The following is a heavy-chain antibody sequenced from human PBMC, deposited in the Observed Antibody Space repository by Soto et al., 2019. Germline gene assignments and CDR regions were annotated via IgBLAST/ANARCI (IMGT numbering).Heavy chain of an antibody. Sequence: PGGSLRLSCAASGFTFSSYGMHWVRQAPGKGLEWVAVIWYDGSNKYYADSVKGRFTISRDNSKNTLYLQMNSLRAEDTAVYYCARAEIVVVTAITAGYYYYGMDVWGQGTTVTVSS. CDR3: ARAEIVVVTAITAGYYYYGMDV. CDR2: IWYDGSNK. D-gene: IGHD2-21*02. CDR1: GFTFSSYG. J-gene: IGHJ6*02. V-gene: IGHV3-33*01.